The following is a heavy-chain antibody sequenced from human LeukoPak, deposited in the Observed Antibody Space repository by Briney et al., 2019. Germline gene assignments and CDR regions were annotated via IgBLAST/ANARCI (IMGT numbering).Heavy chain of an antibody. V-gene: IGHV3-30-3*01. Sequence: PGGSLRLSCAASGFTFSNYAMHWVRQAPGKGLEWVAVISYDGSIKYYADSVKGRFTISRDNSKNTLYLQMNSLRAEDTAVYYCARVVLSLYYFDYWGQGTLVTVSS. D-gene: IGHD6-13*01. CDR2: ISYDGSIK. CDR3: ARVVLSLYYFDY. CDR1: GFTFSNYA. J-gene: IGHJ4*02.